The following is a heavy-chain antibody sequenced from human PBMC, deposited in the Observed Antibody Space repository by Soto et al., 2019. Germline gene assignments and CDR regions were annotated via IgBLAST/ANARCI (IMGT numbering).Heavy chain of an antibody. CDR3: ARARTVLLPFDY. D-gene: IGHD2-15*01. J-gene: IGHJ4*02. CDR2: ISAYNGNT. CDR1: GYIFTSYG. Sequence: QVQLVQSGAEVKKPGASVKVSCKASGYIFTSYGISWVRQAPGQGLEWMGWISAYNGNTNYAQMLQGRVTMTTDKSTSTAYMDLRSLRSDDTAVYYCARARTVLLPFDYWGQGTLLTVSS. V-gene: IGHV1-18*01.